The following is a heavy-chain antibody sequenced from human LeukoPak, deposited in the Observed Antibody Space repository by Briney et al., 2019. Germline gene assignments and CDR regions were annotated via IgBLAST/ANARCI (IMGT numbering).Heavy chain of an antibody. V-gene: IGHV5-51*01. Sequence: GESLKISCKGSGYSFTSYWIGWVRQMPGRGLEWMGIIYPGDSDTRYSPSLQGQVTISADKSISTAYLQWSSLKASDTAMYYCARLLGDIVVQEPPDYWGQGTLVTVSS. J-gene: IGHJ4*02. CDR2: IYPGDSDT. CDR1: GYSFTSYW. D-gene: IGHD5-12*01. CDR3: ARLLGDIVVQEPPDY.